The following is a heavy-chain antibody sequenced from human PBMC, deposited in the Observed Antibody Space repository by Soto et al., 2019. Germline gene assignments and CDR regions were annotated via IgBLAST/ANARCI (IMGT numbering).Heavy chain of an antibody. CDR3: AKDRRARVWLDY. V-gene: IGHV3-23*01. J-gene: IGHJ4*02. CDR2: MSGSGGST. Sequence: PGGSLRLSCAASGFTFSSYAMSLVRQAPRKGLEWVSSMSGSGGSTYYGDSVKGRFTISRDNSKNTLYMQMNSLRAEDTAVYYCAKDRRARVWLDYWGQGSLVPVSS. D-gene: IGHD6-6*01. CDR1: GFTFSSYA.